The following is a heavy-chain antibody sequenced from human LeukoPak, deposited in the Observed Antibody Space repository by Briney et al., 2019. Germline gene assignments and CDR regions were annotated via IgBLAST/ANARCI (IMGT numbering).Heavy chain of an antibody. J-gene: IGHJ6*03. CDR2: IKSKTDGGTT. CDR1: GFTFSNAW. D-gene: IGHD4-17*01. V-gene: IGHV3-15*01. Sequence: GGSLRLSWAAAGFTFSNAWMSWVRQPPGKGLEWVGRIKSKTDGGTTDYAAPVKGRFTISRDDSKNTLYLQMNSLKTEDTAVYYCTTHSHTVTALYYYYYYMDVWGKGTTVTVSS. CDR3: TTHSHTVTALYYYYYYMDV.